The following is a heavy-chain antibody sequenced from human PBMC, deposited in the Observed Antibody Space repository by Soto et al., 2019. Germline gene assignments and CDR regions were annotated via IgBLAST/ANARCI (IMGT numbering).Heavy chain of an antibody. V-gene: IGHV3-21*01. J-gene: IGHJ6*02. CDR2: ISSSSSYI. D-gene: IGHD3-3*01. Sequence: GGSLRLSCAASGFTFSSYSMNWVRQAPGKGLEWVSSISSSSSYIYYADSVKGRFTISRDNAKNSLYLQMNSLRAEDTAVYYCARAAPYYDFWSGYYQNYYYYGMDVWGQGTKGTVS. CDR1: GFTFSSYS. CDR3: ARAAPYYDFWSGYYQNYYYYGMDV.